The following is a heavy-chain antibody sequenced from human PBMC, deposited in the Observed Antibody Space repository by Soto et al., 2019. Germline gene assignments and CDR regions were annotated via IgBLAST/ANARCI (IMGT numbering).Heavy chain of an antibody. CDR1: GYNFATYW. Sequence: GASLKISWKGSGYNFATYWIGWVRQTPGKGLEWIGIIYPPNSDTKYSPSFEGQVTISAEKPINTAYLQWSSLTASDTAVYYCARHRLYSSSWTTFDYWGQGTLVTVSS. V-gene: IGHV5-51*01. CDR3: ARHRLYSSSWTTFDY. D-gene: IGHD2-2*01. J-gene: IGHJ4*02. CDR2: IYPPNSDT.